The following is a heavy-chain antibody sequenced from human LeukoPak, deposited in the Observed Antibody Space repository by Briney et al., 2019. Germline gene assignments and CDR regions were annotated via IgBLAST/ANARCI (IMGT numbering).Heavy chain of an antibody. Sequence: ASVKVSCKASGYTFTSYAMNWVRQAPGQGLEWMGWINTNTGNPTYAQGFTGRFVFSLDTSVSTAYLQISSLKAEDTAVYYCARVTDGGYAYYLDNWGQGTLVTVSS. J-gene: IGHJ4*02. D-gene: IGHD3-16*01. CDR2: INTNTGNP. CDR1: GYTFTSYA. V-gene: IGHV7-4-1*02. CDR3: ARVTDGGYAYYLDN.